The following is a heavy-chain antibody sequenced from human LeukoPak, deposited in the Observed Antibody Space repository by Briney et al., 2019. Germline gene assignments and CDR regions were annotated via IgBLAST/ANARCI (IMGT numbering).Heavy chain of an antibody. CDR1: GFTFSSYW. V-gene: IGHV3-7*01. Sequence: GGSLRLSCAASGFTFSSYWMSWVRQAPGKGLEWVANIKQDGSEKYYVDSVKGRFTISRDNAKNSLYLQMNSLRAEDTAVYYCALLSIFNYYDSSGPRWARFDYWGQGTLVTVSS. J-gene: IGHJ4*02. CDR3: ALLSIFNYYDSSGPRWARFDY. D-gene: IGHD3-22*01. CDR2: IKQDGSEK.